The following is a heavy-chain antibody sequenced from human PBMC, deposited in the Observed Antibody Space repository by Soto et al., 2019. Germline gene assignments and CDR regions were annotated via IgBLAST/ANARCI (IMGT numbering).Heavy chain of an antibody. J-gene: IGHJ6*02. CDR1: GGTFSSYA. CDR3: ARSSYDILTVYSRGAYYYYGMDV. CDR2: IIPIFGTA. Sequence: SVKVSCKASGGTFSSYAISWVRQAPGQGLEWMGGIIPIFGTASYAQKFQGRVTITADESTSTAYMELSILRSEDTAVYYCARSSYDILTVYSRGAYYYYGMDVWGQGTTVTVSS. V-gene: IGHV1-69*13. D-gene: IGHD3-9*01.